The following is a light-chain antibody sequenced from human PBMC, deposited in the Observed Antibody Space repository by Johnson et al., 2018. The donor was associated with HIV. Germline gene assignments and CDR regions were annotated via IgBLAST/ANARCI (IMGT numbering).Light chain of an antibody. CDR3: GTWDSGLSAGV. CDR1: SSNIGNNY. Sequence: QSVLTQSPSVSAAPGQKVTISCSGSSSNIGNNYVSWYQQLPGTAPKLLIYDNNKRPSGTPDRFSGSKSGTSATLGITGLQTGDEADYYCGTWDSGLSAGVFGTGTKVTVL. J-gene: IGLJ1*01. CDR2: DNN. V-gene: IGLV1-51*01.